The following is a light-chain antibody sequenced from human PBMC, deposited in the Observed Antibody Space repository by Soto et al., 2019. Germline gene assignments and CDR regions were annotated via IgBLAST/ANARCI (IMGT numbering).Light chain of an antibody. Sequence: QAVVTQPASVSGSPGQSITISCTGTSSDVGNYYVVSWYQQHPDRAPKVIIYEGSKRPSGVSNRFSGSKSGNTASLTISGLQAEDEADYYCSANAGGSTLVFGGGTKLTVL. CDR1: SSDVGNYYV. CDR2: EGS. V-gene: IGLV2-23*01. J-gene: IGLJ2*01. CDR3: SANAGGSTLV.